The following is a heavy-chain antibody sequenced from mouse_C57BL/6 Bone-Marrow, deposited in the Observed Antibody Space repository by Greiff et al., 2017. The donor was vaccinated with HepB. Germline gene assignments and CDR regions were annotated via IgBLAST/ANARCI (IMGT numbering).Heavy chain of an antibody. CDR3: ARPYGSSLAWFAY. Sequence: QVHVKQSGAELAKPGASVKLSCKASGYTFTSYWMHWVKQRPGQGLEWIGYINPSSGYTKYNQKFKDKATLTADKSSSTAYMQLSSLTYEDSAVYYCARPYGSSLAWFAYWGQGTLVTVSA. CDR2: INPSSGYT. D-gene: IGHD1-1*01. V-gene: IGHV1-7*01. J-gene: IGHJ3*01. CDR1: GYTFTSYW.